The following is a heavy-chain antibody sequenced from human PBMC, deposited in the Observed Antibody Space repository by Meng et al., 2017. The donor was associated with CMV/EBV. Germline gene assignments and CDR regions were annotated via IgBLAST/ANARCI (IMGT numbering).Heavy chain of an antibody. V-gene: IGHV3-48*04. J-gene: IGHJ6*02. CDR3: AIQGDCGGDCYVNGYYGMDV. D-gene: IGHD2-21*01. CDR2: ISSSSSTI. CDR1: GFTFSSYS. Sequence: GESLKISCAASGFTFSSYSMNWVRQAPGKGLEWVSYISSSSSTIYYADSVKGRFTISRDNAKNSLYLQMNSLRAEDTAVYYCAIQGDCGGDCYVNGYYGMDVWGQGTTVTVSS.